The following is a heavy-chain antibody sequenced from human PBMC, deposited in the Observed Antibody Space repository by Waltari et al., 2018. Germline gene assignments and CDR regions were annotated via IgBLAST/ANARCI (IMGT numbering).Heavy chain of an antibody. Sequence: EVQLVESGGGLVQPGGSLRLSCAASGFTFSTDWMHWVRQPPGKGLVWVSRINSDGGSTTYADSVKGRFTISRDNAKNTLYLQMNSLRAEDTAVYYCARGYYYDYYYGVDVWGQGTTVTVSS. CDR3: ARGYYYDYYYGVDV. CDR2: INSDGGST. J-gene: IGHJ6*02. CDR1: GFTFSTDW. D-gene: IGHD3-22*01. V-gene: IGHV3-74*01.